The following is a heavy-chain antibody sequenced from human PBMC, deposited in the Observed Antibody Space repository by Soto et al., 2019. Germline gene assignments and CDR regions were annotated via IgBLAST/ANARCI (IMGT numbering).Heavy chain of an antibody. V-gene: IGHV3-66*04. Sequence: GGSLRLSCAASGFTVSSNYMSWVRQAPGKGLDWVSVIYSGGSTYYADSVKGRFTISRDNSKNTLYLQMNSLGAEDTAVYYCAKHPGYSSGWYYFDYWGQGTLVTVSS. CDR3: AKHPGYSSGWYYFDY. J-gene: IGHJ4*02. D-gene: IGHD6-19*01. CDR1: GFTVSSNY. CDR2: IYSGGST.